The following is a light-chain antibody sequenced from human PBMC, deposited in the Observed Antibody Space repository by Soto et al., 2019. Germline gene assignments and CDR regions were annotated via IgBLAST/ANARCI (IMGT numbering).Light chain of an antibody. CDR2: STT. Sequence: QAVVTQEPSLTVSPGGTVTLTCASSTGAVTSGYYVNWFQQKPGQAPTALIFSTTNKHSWTPARFSGSLLGGKAALTLSGMQPEDEADYYCLVYYGGVVVLGGGTQLTVL. V-gene: IGLV7-43*01. CDR3: LVYYGGVVV. CDR1: TGAVTSGYY. J-gene: IGLJ2*01.